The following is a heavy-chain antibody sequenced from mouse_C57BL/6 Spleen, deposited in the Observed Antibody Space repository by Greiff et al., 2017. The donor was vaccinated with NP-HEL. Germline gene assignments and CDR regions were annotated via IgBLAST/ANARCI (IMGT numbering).Heavy chain of an antibody. Sequence: VQLQQSGAELVRPGASVKLSCTASGFNIKDDYMHWVKQRPEQGLEWIGWIDPENGDTEYASKFQGKATITEDTSSNTAYLQLSSLTSADTAFYYCTTSEPGAMDYWGQGTSVTVSS. V-gene: IGHV14-4*01. CDR1: GFNIKDDY. CDR2: IDPENGDT. J-gene: IGHJ4*01. CDR3: TTSEPGAMDY.